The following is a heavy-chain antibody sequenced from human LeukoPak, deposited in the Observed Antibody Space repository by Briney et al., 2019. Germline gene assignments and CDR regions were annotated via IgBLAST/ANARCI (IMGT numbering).Heavy chain of an antibody. CDR1: GYSFTSYG. CDR2: MSAYNGKT. CDR3: ARGMGYSYGHPQGAFDI. J-gene: IGHJ3*02. D-gene: IGHD5-18*01. V-gene: IGHV1-18*01. Sequence: GASVKVSRKASGYSFTSYGFNWVRQAPGQWLEWMGWMSAYNGKTNYAHSLRGRVTVTADTSTSTAYMELRSLRSEDTAVYYCARGMGYSYGHPQGAFDIWGQGTMVTVSS.